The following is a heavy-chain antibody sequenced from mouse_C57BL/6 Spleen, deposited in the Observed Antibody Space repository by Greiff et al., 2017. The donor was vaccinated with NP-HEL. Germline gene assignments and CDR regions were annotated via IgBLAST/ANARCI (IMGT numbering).Heavy chain of an antibody. CDR1: GFTFSDYY. J-gene: IGHJ1*03. CDR3: ARSYRRYFDV. Sequence: EVNVVESEGGLVQPGSSMKLSCTASGFTFSDYYMAWVRQVPEKGLEWVANINYDGSSTYYLDSLKSRFIISRDNAKNILYLQMSSLKSEDTATYYCARSYRRYFDVWGTGTTVTVSS. V-gene: IGHV5-16*01. CDR2: INYDGSST. D-gene: IGHD6-5*01.